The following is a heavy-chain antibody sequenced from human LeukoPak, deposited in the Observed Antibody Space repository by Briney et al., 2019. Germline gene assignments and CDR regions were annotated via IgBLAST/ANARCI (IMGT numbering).Heavy chain of an antibody. CDR3: AKDQKPDSGYDIDY. CDR1: GFTISSYG. Sequence: PGGSLRLSCAASGFTISSYGMNWVRQAPRKGLEWVSVIFGSGDTTNYAGSVKGRFTISRDRSKNTLYLEMHSLRADDTAVYYCAKDQKPDSGYDIDYWGQGTLVIVSS. D-gene: IGHD5-12*01. V-gene: IGHV3-23*01. CDR2: IFGSGDTT. J-gene: IGHJ4*02.